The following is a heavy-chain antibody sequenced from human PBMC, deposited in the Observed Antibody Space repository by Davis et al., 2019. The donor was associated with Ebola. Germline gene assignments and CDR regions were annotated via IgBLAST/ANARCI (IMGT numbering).Heavy chain of an antibody. Sequence: GESLKISCAASGFPFSSHKMTWVRQAPGKGLEFVSAITDIGDATSYAISVKGRFTISRDNSKNALFLQMNSLGAEDMALYYCAKWHSDWETFDIWGQGTVVTVS. J-gene: IGHJ3*02. CDR1: GFPFSSHK. CDR2: ITDIGDAT. CDR3: AKWHSDWETFDI. D-gene: IGHD6-19*01. V-gene: IGHV3-23*01.